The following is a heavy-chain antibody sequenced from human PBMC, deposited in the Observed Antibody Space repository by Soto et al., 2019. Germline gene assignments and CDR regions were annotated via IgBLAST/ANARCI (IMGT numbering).Heavy chain of an antibody. Sequence: QVQLQQWGAGLLKPSETLSLTCAVYGGSFSGYYWSWIRQPPGKGLEWIGEINHSGSTNYNPSLKSRGTISVDTSKNQFSLKLSSVTAADTAVYYCARGSSSWYGPFYYYYYYMDVWGKGTTVTVSS. D-gene: IGHD6-13*01. CDR1: GGSFSGYY. J-gene: IGHJ6*03. V-gene: IGHV4-34*01. CDR3: ARGSSSWYGPFYYYYYYMDV. CDR2: INHSGST.